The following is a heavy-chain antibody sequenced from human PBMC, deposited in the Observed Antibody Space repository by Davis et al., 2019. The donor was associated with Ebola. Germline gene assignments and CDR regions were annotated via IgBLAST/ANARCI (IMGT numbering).Heavy chain of an antibody. CDR3: ARDGRYRSAFDI. CDR2: INHSGST. J-gene: IGHJ3*02. V-gene: IGHV4-34*01. CDR1: GGSITSHY. Sequence: PSETLSLTCTVSGGSITSHYWSWIRQPPGKGLEWIGEINHSGSTNYNPSLKSRVTISVDTSKNQFSLKLSSVTAADTAVYYCARDGRYRSAFDIWGQGTMVTVSS. D-gene: IGHD1-26*01.